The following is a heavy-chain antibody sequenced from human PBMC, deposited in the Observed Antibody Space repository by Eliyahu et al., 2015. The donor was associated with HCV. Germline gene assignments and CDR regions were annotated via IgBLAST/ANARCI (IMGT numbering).Heavy chain of an antibody. V-gene: IGHV3-23*01. Sequence: EVQLLESGGGLVQPGGSLRLSCAASGFTFSXLPIXWVRQAPGKGLEWVSAISGSGGSTYYADSVKGRFTISRDNSKNTLYLQMNSLRAEDTAVYYCAKNEMITFGGVIALGAFDIWGQGTMVTVSS. J-gene: IGHJ3*02. CDR2: ISGSGGST. D-gene: IGHD3-16*02. CDR3: AKNEMITFGGVIALGAFDI. CDR1: GFTFSXLP.